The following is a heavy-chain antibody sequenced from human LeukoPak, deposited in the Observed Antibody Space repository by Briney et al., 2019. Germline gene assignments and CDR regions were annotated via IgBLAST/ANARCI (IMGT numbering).Heavy chain of an antibody. CDR3: ARDPHGGSGSDPHDAFDI. CDR2: IKSDGSKT. J-gene: IGHJ3*02. V-gene: IGHV3-74*01. D-gene: IGHD1-26*01. CDR1: GFTFRSYW. Sequence: GGSLRLSCAASGFTFRSYWMHWVRQAPGKGLVWVSRIKSDGSKTSYADSVKGRFTISRDNAKNALYLQMNSLRAEDTALYYCARDPHGGSGSDPHDAFDIWGQGTMVTVSS.